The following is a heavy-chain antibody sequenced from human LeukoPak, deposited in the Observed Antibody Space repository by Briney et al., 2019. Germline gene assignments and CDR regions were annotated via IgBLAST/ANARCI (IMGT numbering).Heavy chain of an antibody. CDR1: GGSISSYY. V-gene: IGHV4-59*01. J-gene: IGHJ5*02. Sequence: SETLSLTCTVSGGSISSYYWSWIRQPPGKGLEWIGYIYYSGSTNYNPSLKSRVTISVDTSKNQFSLKLSSVTAADTAVYYCARDAANCGGDCYGWFDPWGQGTLVTVSS. CDR3: ARDAANCGGDCYGWFDP. D-gene: IGHD2-21*01. CDR2: IYYSGST.